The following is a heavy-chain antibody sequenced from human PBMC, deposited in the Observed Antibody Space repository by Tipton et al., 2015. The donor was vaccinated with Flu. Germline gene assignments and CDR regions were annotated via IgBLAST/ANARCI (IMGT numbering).Heavy chain of an antibody. CDR1: RDSMRSDYF. V-gene: IGHV4-38-2*02. J-gene: IGHJ5*01. CDR2: IHYTGTT. Sequence: TLSLTCTVSRDSMRSDYFWGWIRQAPGKGLEWIGNIHYTGTTYYNPSLRSRVNIIRDRSKNQFSLNLSFVTAADTAVYYCARRDYSNYVSVPKNWFDSWGQGILFTVSS. D-gene: IGHD4-11*01. CDR3: ARRDYSNYVSVPKNWFDS.